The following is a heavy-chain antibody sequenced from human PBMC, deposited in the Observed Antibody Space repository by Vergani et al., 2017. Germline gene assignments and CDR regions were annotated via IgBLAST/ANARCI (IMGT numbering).Heavy chain of an antibody. Sequence: QVQLQESGPGLVKSSETLSLTCSVSFDSIRNLYCNWIRQPPGKGLEWMGYVSFRGDTLYDPSVKGRMTISLNTSSNQFSLYLTSVTAAGTAVYYCARSRIYYGAGIPDYWGQGTLVTVSS. J-gene: IGHJ4*02. CDR3: ARSRIYYGAGIPDY. CDR1: FDSIRNLY. V-gene: IGHV4-59*11. D-gene: IGHD3-10*01. CDR2: VSFRGDT.